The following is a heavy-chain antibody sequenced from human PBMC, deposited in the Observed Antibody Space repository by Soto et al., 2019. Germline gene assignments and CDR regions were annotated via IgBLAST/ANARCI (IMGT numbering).Heavy chain of an antibody. CDR1: GYTFTSYA. CDR2: INAYNGNT. V-gene: IGHV1-18*01. J-gene: IGHJ4*02. CDR3: AREGPPEDY. Sequence: QVQLVQSGAEVKKPGASVKVSCKASGYTFTSYAIGWVRQAPGQGLEWMGWINAYNGNTNYAQKLQGRVTMTPDTSTRSAYMELRSLRSDATAVYYCAREGPPEDYWGQGTLVTVSS.